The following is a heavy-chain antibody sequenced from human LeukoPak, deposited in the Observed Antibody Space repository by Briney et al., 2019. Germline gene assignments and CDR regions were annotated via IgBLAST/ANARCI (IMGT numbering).Heavy chain of an antibody. CDR2: INHRGST. J-gene: IGHJ3*02. V-gene: IGHV4-34*01. CDR3: ARPQGVFDI. Sequence: GLEWIGEINHRGSTNYNPSLKSRVTISVDTSKNRFSLKLSSVTAADTAVYYCARPQGVFDIWGQGTMVTVSS.